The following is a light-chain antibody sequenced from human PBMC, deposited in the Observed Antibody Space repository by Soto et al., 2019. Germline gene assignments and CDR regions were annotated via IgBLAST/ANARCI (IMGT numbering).Light chain of an antibody. Sequence: DVVLTQSPDSLAVSLGERATIICKSSQSVLYSSNNMNYLAWYQQKAGQPPKLLIYWASTRESGVPDRFGGSGSGTEFTLTINSLQAEAVAVYYCQQYYSTPWTFGQGTKVEIK. CDR3: QQYYSTPWT. CDR1: QSVLYSSNNMNY. J-gene: IGKJ1*01. V-gene: IGKV4-1*01. CDR2: WAS.